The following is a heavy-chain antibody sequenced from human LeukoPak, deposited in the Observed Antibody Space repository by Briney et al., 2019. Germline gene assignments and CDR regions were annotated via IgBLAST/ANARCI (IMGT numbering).Heavy chain of an antibody. Sequence: ASVEVSCKASGYTFTSYYMHWVRQAPGQGLEWMGRINPNSGGTNYAQKFQGRVTMTRDTSISTAYMELSRLRYDDTAVYYCARPHTVLYNWFDPWGQGTLVTVSS. V-gene: IGHV1-2*06. CDR1: GYTFTSYY. CDR2: INPNSGGT. CDR3: ARPHTVLYNWFDP. J-gene: IGHJ5*02. D-gene: IGHD4-11*01.